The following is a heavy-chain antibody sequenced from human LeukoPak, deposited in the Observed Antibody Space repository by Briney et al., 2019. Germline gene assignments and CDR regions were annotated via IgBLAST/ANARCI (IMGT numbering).Heavy chain of an antibody. Sequence: SETLSLTCAVYGGSFSGYYWSWIRQPPGKGLEWIGEINHSGSTNYNPSLKSRVTISVDTSKNQFSLKLSSVTAADTAVYYCARGYWTIDYYDSSGYYTPFDYWGQGTLVAVSS. CDR3: ARGYWTIDYYDSSGYYTPFDY. CDR1: GGSFSGYY. D-gene: IGHD3-22*01. CDR2: INHSGST. J-gene: IGHJ4*02. V-gene: IGHV4-34*01.